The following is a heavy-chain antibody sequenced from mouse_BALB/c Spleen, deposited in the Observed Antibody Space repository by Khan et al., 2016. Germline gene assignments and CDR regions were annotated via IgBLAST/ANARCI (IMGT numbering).Heavy chain of an antibody. CDR2: IRNRAYGYTT. CDR1: GFTFTDYF. CDR3: ATHQYDDYTMDH. V-gene: IGHV7-3*02. Sequence: EVELVESGGGLVQPGGSLRLSCATSGFTFTDYFISWVRQPPGKALERLGFIRNRAYGYTTEYSPSVRGRFTISRDNSQSFVYLQMNPLRTEDSATYYCATHQYDDYTMDHWGQGTSVTVSS. D-gene: IGHD2-12*01. J-gene: IGHJ4*01.